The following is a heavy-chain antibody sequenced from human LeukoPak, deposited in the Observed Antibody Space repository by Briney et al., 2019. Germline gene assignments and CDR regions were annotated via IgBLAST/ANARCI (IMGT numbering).Heavy chain of an antibody. V-gene: IGHV1-46*01. CDR2: INPSGGTT. D-gene: IGHD3-9*01. Sequence: ASVKVSCKTSGYSFTNYYMHWVRQAPGQGLEWMGIINPSGGTTSFAQKFQGRVTMTRDTSTTTVYMELTSLRSEDTAVYYCARDQGLTGYLDYWGQGTLVTVSS. CDR3: ARDQGLTGYLDY. J-gene: IGHJ4*02. CDR1: GYSFTNYY.